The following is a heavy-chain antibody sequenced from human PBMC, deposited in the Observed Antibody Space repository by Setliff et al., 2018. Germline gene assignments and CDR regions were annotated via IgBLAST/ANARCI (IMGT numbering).Heavy chain of an antibody. CDR3: ARPYYYDSSGYYYDY. Sequence: KTSETLSLTCAVYGGSFSGYYWTWIRQPPGKGLEWIGYISSGRTNYNPSLKSRVTISVDPSKNQFSLRVTSVTAADTAVYYCARPYYYDSSGYYYDYWGQGTLVTVSS. J-gene: IGHJ4*02. V-gene: IGHV4-59*01. D-gene: IGHD3-22*01. CDR1: GGSFSGYY. CDR2: ISSGRT.